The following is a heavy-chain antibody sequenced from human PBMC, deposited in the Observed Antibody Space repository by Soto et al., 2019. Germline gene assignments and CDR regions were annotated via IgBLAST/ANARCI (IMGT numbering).Heavy chain of an antibody. CDR2: ISSRSSYI. CDR3: ARDQPGYSYGYGLGY. J-gene: IGHJ4*02. V-gene: IGHV3-21*01. CDR1: GFTFSRYS. Sequence: EVQLVESGGGLVKPGGSLRLSCAASGFTFSRYSMNWFRKAPGRGLEWVSSISSRSSYIYYADSVKGRFTISRDNAKNSLYLQMNSLRAEDTAVYYCARDQPGYSYGYGLGYWGQGTLVTVSS. D-gene: IGHD5-18*01.